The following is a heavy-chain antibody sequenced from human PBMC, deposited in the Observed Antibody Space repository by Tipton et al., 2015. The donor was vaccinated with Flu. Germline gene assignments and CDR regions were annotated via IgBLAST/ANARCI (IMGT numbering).Heavy chain of an antibody. J-gene: IGHJ4*02. D-gene: IGHD6-19*01. CDR2: IYHSGGT. CDR3: ARGPEQWLVNPHYFDY. V-gene: IGHV4-38-2*02. CDR1: GYSISSGYY. Sequence: TLSLTCTVSGYSISSGYYWGWIRQSPGKGLEWIGSIYHSGGTYYNPSLKSRVTISVDTSKNQFSLKLSSVTVADTAVYYCARGPEQWLVNPHYFDYWGQGTLVTVSS.